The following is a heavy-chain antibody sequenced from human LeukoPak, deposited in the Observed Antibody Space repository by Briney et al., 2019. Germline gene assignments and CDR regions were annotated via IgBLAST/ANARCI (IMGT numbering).Heavy chain of an antibody. CDR2: IYPGDSIA. D-gene: IGHD5-24*01. J-gene: IGHJ5*02. CDR1: GYVFSTYW. CDR3: ATHAPRDAYNS. Sequence: GESLKISCKGSGYVFSTYWIGWVRQMPGKGLEWMGMIYPGDSIARYSPSFQGQVTISADKSSSTAFLQWRSLKASDTAMYYCATHAPRDAYNSWGQGTMVTISS. V-gene: IGHV5-51*01.